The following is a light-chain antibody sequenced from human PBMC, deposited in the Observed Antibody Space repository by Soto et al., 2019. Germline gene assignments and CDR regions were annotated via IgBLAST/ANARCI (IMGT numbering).Light chain of an antibody. V-gene: IGKV1-5*01. CDR1: QSISSW. CDR3: QQYNNWPRT. CDR2: DAS. J-gene: IGKJ1*01. Sequence: DIQMTQSPSTLSASVVDRVTITCRASQSISSWLAWYQQKPGKAPKLLIYDASSLESGVPSRFSGSGSGTEFTLTISSLQSEDFAVYYCQQYNNWPRTFGQGTKVDIK.